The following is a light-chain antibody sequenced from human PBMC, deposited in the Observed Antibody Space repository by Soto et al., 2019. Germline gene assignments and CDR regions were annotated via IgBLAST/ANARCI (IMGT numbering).Light chain of an antibody. Sequence: ESVMTQSPVTVSVTPGERATLSCRASQNISRSLAWYQQKPGQAPRLLIYGASTRATGIPARFSGSGSGTEFSLTISSLQAEDFAVYHCQQYNNWPTFGQGTRLEIK. V-gene: IGKV3-15*01. CDR3: QQYNNWPT. CDR2: GAS. J-gene: IGKJ5*01. CDR1: QNISRS.